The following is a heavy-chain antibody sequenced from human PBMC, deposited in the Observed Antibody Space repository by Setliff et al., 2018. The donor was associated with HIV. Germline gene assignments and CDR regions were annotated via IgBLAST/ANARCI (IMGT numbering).Heavy chain of an antibody. D-gene: IGHD1-26*01. V-gene: IGHV1-18*04. Sequence: ASVKVSCKTSGYTFTSYGMNWIRQAPGQGREWMGWTYLGATNYAQRFRDRFTVTTDTSTSTAYMELRGLSPDDTALYFCATGGGQSFDYWGQGTLVTVSS. CDR1: GYTFTSYG. CDR3: ATGGGQSFDY. CDR2: TYLGAT. J-gene: IGHJ4*02.